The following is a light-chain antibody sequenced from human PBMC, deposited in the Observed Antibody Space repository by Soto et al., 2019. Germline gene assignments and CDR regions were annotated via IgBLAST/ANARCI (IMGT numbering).Light chain of an antibody. CDR1: SGHRSYI. Sequence: QAVVTQSSSASASLGSSVKLTCTLSSGHRSYIIAWHQQQPGKAPRYLMKLEGRGSYNKGSGVPDRFSGSSSGADRYLTISNLQFEDEADYYCETWDSNTRVFGGGTKLTVL. J-gene: IGLJ3*02. CDR2: LEGRGSY. CDR3: ETWDSNTRV. V-gene: IGLV4-60*02.